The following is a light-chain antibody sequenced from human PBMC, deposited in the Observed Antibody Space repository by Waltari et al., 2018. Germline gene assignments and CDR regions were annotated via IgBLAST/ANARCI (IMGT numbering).Light chain of an antibody. J-gene: IGLJ3*02. CDR3: AAWDDSLNGGV. Sequence: QSVLTQPPSASGTPGQRVTISCSGSSSNIGSNTVNWYQQLPGTAPKLLIYSTNQRPSGVPDRFSGSKSGTSASLAISGLQSEEEADYYCAAWDDSLNGGVFGGGTKLTVL. CDR1: SSNIGSNT. CDR2: STN. V-gene: IGLV1-44*01.